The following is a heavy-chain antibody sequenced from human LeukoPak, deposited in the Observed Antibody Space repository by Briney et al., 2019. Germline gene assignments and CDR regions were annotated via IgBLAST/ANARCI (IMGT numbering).Heavy chain of an antibody. CDR1: GGSISSSSYY. J-gene: IGHJ4*02. CDR2: IYYSGST. D-gene: IGHD3-3*01. CDR3: ASLPRSYFWSSRPFDY. V-gene: IGHV4-39*01. Sequence: SETLSLTCTVSGGSISSSSYYWGWIRQPPGKGLEWIGSIYYSGSTYYNPSLKSRVTISVDTSKNQFSLKLSSVTAADTAVYYCASLPRSYFWSSRPFDYWGQGTLVIVSS.